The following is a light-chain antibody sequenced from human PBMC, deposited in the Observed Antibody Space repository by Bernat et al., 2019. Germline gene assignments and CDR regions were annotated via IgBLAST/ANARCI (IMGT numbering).Light chain of an antibody. J-gene: IGKJ1*01. V-gene: IGKV3-15*01. CDR3: QQYDNLPTLT. CDR2: AAS. CDR1: QSVTSN. Sequence: EIEMTQSPATLSVSPGERATLSCRASQSVTSNLAWYQQKAGQAPRLLIYAASTLDTGVPARFSGSGSGTEFTLTISSLQPDDFAVYYCQQYDNLPTLTFGQGTKVEIK.